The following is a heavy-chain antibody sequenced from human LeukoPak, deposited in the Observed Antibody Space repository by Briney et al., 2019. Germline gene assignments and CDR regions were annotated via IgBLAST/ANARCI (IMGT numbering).Heavy chain of an antibody. D-gene: IGHD3-16*02. CDR1: GGTFSSYA. CDR2: IIPIFGTA. V-gene: IGHV1-69*05. J-gene: IGHJ4*02. CDR3: AVTFGGVIADFPFDY. Sequence: SVKVSCKASGGTFSSYAISWVRQAPGQGLEWMGRIIPIFGTANYAQKFQGRVTITTDESTSTACMELSSLRSEDTAVYYCAVTFGGVIADFPFDYWGQGTLVTVSS.